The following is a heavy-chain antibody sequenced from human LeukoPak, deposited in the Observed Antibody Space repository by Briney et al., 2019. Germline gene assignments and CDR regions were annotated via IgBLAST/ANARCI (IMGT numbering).Heavy chain of an antibody. CDR2: IDPSDSYT. D-gene: IGHD6-6*01. CDR1: GYTFPSFW. V-gene: IGHV5-10-1*01. CDR3: ARQGYTRSSYDF. Sequence: GESLKSSCKGSGYTFPSFWITWVRQMPGKGLEWMGMIDPSDSYTSYSPSFQCHVTTSAEKSITTAYLQCSSLKASDTALYYCARQGYTRSSYDFWGQGTLVSVSS. J-gene: IGHJ4*02.